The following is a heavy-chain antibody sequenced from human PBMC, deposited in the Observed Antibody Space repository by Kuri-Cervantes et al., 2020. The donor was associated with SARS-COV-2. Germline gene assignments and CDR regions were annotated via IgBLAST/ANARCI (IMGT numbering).Heavy chain of an antibody. Sequence: GGSLRLSCAASGFTFSSNWMSWVRQAPGQGLEWVANIKQDGSEKYYVDSVKGRFTISRDNAKNSLYLQMNSLRAEDTAVYYCARDYPLRWPFWNYYYYMDVWGKGTTVTVSS. CDR1: GFTFSSNW. CDR2: IKQDGSEK. D-gene: IGHD4-23*01. J-gene: IGHJ6*03. V-gene: IGHV3-7*01. CDR3: ARDYPLRWPFWNYYYYMDV.